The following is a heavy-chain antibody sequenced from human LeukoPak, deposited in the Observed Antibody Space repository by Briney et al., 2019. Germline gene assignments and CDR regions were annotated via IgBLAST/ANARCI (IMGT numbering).Heavy chain of an antibody. CDR2: ISSHTIRT. V-gene: IGHV3-23*01. CDR1: GFTFSSFG. CDR3: VRSTSGYEVPDY. J-gene: IGHJ4*02. Sequence: PGGSLRLSCAASGFTFSSFGMGWVRQPPGKGLEFVSTISSHTIRTFYADSVKGRFTISRDNSKNTLYLQMNSLRVEDTAVYYCVRSTSGYEVPDYWGQGMQVTVSS. D-gene: IGHD5-12*01.